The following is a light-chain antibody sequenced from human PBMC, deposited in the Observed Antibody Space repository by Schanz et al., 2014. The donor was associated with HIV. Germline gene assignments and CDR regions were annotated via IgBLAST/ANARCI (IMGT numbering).Light chain of an antibody. Sequence: IQMTQSPSTLSASVGDRVAITCRARQTIGRLVAWYQQKPGRAPKLLIYQSSILETGVPSRFSGSGSGTSFTLTITSLQPDDFATYYCQQCVTYPYTFGQGTKLDIK. CDR3: QQCVTYPYT. CDR1: QTIGRL. V-gene: IGKV1-5*03. CDR2: QSS. J-gene: IGKJ2*01.